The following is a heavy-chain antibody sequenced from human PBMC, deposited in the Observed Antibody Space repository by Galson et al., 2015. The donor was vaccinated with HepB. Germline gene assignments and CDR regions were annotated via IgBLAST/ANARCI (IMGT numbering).Heavy chain of an antibody. D-gene: IGHD3-3*01. CDR2: ITSGGNP. CDR1: GFTFSNYA. CDR3: VKVLYYDFWSGYHF. Sequence: SLRLSCAASGFTFSNYAMDWVRQAPGKGLESVSAITSGGNPYYADSVKGRFTISRDNSKNTLYPQMSGLRPEDTAVYYCVKVLYYDFWSGYHFWGQGTLVTVSS. V-gene: IGHV3-64D*06. J-gene: IGHJ4*02.